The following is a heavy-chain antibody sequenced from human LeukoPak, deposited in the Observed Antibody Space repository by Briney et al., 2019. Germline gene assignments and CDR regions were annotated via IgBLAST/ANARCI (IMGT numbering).Heavy chain of an antibody. Sequence: GGSLRLSCAASGFTFSSSAMSWVRQAPGKGLEWVSAISGSGSSTYYADSVEGRFTISRDNTKNTLYLQMNSLRGEDTAVYFWSKDYWDYELWGRGTLVTVSS. J-gene: IGHJ2*01. CDR2: ISGSGSST. CDR3: SKDYWDYEL. CDR1: GFTFSSSA. V-gene: IGHV3-23*01.